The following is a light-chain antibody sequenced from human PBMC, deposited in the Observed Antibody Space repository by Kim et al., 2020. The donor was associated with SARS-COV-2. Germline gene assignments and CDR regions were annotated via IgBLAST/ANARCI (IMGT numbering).Light chain of an antibody. CDR2: AAS. CDR3: LQDYNYPRT. V-gene: IGKV1-6*02. J-gene: IGKJ1*01. CDR1: QGIRND. Sequence: AIHMTQSPSSLSASVGDRIIITCRASQGIRNDLGWYQQKPGKAPKLLIYAASSLESGVPSRFSGSGSGTDFTLTISSLQPEDFATYYCLQDYNYPRTFGQGTKVDIK.